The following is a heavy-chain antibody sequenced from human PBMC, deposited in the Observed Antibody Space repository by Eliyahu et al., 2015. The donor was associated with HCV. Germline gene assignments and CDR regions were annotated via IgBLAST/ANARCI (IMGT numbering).Heavy chain of an antibody. Sequence: EVQLVXSGGXVVQPGRSLRLSXSXXGFAFKGYAMHWVRQVPGKGLEWVSGISWNSGNVGYADSVKGRFTISRDNAKNSLYLQMNSLTAEDTALYYCAKSGTYSSSSGWFDPWGQGTLVTVSS. CDR3: AKSGTYSSSSGWFDP. D-gene: IGHD6-6*01. V-gene: IGHV3-9*01. CDR2: ISWNSGNV. J-gene: IGHJ5*02. CDR1: GFAFKGYA.